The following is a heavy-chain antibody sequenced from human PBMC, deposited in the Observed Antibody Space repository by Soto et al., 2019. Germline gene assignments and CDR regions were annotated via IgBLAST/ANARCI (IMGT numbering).Heavy chain of an antibody. CDR1: GFTFGDYA. CDR2: IRSKVYGGTT. D-gene: IGHD3-3*01. Sequence: GGSLRLSCIASGFTFGDYAMSWVRQAPRKGLEWVAFIRSKVYGGTTEYAASVKGRFTISRDDSKSIAYLQMNSLKTEDTAVYYCTRDAIFGVVIQGPNYYGMDVWGQGTTVTVSS. CDR3: TRDAIFGVVIQGPNYYGMDV. V-gene: IGHV3-49*04. J-gene: IGHJ6*02.